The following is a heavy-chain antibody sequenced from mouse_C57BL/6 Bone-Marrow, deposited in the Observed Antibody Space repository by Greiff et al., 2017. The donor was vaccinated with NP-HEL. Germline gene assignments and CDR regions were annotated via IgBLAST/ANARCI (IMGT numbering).Heavy chain of an antibody. CDR1: GYTFTSYW. V-gene: IGHV1-64*01. J-gene: IGHJ4*01. D-gene: IGHD1-1*01. CDR2: IHPNSGST. CDR3: ARGYYGSRDYAMDY. Sequence: QVQLQQPGAELVKPGASVKFSCTASGYTFTSYWMHWVKQRPGQGLEWIGMIHPNSGSTNYNEKFKSKATMTVDKSSSTAYMQLSSLTSEDAAVYYCARGYYGSRDYAMDYWGQGTSVTVSS.